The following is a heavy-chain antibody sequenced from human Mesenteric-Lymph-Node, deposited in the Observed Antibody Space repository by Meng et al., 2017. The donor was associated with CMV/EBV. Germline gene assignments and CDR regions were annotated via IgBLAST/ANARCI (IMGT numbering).Heavy chain of an antibody. V-gene: IGHV3-30*09. Sequence: GGSLRLSCAASGFTFSSYAIHWVRQAPGKGLEWVAVISYDGSNKYFADSVKGRFAISRDNSKNTLYLQMNSLRAEDTAVYYCAGVDDYWGQGTLVT. CDR1: GFTFSSYA. J-gene: IGHJ4*02. CDR3: AGVDDY. CDR2: ISYDGSNK.